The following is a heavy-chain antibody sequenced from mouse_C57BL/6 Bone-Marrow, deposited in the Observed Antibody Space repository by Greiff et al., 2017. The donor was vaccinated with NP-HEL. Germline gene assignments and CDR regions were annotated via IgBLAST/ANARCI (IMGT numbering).Heavy chain of an antibody. D-gene: IGHD1-1*01. J-gene: IGHJ1*03. V-gene: IGHV1-9*01. Sequence: QVQLQQSGAELMKPGASVKLSCKATGYTFTGYWIEWVKQRPGHGLEWIGEILPGSGSTTYNEKFKGKATFTADTSSNTAYMQLSSLTTEDSAIYYCARDYGSSYGWYFDVWGTGTTVTVSS. CDR2: ILPGSGST. CDR1: GYTFTGYW. CDR3: ARDYGSSYGWYFDV.